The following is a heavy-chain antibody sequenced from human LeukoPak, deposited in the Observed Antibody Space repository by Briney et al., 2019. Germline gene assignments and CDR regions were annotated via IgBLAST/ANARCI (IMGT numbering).Heavy chain of an antibody. J-gene: IGHJ4*02. D-gene: IGHD6-19*01. CDR2: IKQDGSEK. CDR1: GFTFSSYW. Sequence: PGGSLRLSCAASGFTFSSYWMSWVRQAPGKGLEWVANIKQDGSEKYYVDSVKGRFTISRDNAKNTLYLQMNSLRAEDTAVYYCASRPGYSSGWFSLKFSHWGQGTLVTVSS. V-gene: IGHV3-7*01. CDR3: ASRPGYSSGWFSLKFSH.